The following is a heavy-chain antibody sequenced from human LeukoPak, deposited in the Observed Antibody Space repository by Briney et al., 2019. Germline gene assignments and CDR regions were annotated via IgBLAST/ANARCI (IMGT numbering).Heavy chain of an antibody. J-gene: IGHJ6*03. V-gene: IGHV4-59*01. CDR2: IYDSGRT. CDR3: ARTTEGYAGGPGYSYYYYMDV. Sequence: SETLSLTCTVSGGSISSYYWTWIRQPPGKGLEWIGYIYDSGRTNYNPSLKSRVTISVDTSKNQFSLKLRSVTAADTAVYYCARTTEGYAGGPGYSYYYYMDVWGKGTTVTISS. CDR1: GGSISSYY. D-gene: IGHD5-12*01.